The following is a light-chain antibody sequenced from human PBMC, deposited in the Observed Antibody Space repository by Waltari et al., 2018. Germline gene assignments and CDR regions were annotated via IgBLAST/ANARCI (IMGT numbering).Light chain of an antibody. CDR1: NIGSKS. CDR3: QVWDGSSDHSVV. Sequence: SYVLTQPPSVSVAPGKTAKITCGGNNIGSKSVHWYQQKPGQAPVLVINYDSDRPSGIPERGSGSNSGNTATLTSSRGEAGDEADYYCQVWDGSSDHSVVFGGGTKLTVL. CDR2: YDS. V-gene: IGLV3-21*04. J-gene: IGLJ2*01.